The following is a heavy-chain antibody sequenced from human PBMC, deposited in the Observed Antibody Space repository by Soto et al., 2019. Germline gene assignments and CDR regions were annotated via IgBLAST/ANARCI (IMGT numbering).Heavy chain of an antibody. D-gene: IGHD5-18*01. CDR3: ARGQSMSYGYFYYYGMDV. J-gene: IGHJ6*02. CDR2: INPNSGGT. Sequence: ASVKGSCKASGYTFTGYYMHWVRQAPGQGLEWMGWINPNSGGTNYAQKFQGWVTMTRDTSISTAYMELSRLRSDDTAVYYCARGQSMSYGYFYYYGMDVWGQGTTVTVSS. V-gene: IGHV1-2*04. CDR1: GYTFTGYY.